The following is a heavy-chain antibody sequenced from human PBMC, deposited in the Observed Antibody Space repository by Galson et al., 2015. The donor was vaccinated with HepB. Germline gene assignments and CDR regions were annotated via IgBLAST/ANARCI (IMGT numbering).Heavy chain of an antibody. V-gene: IGHV1-69*13. Sequence: SVKVSCKASGGTFSSYAISWVRQAPGQGLEWMGGIIPIFGTANYAQKFQGRVTITADESTSTAYMELSSLRSEDTAVYYCARDRGYLARDYMDVWGKGTTVTVSS. D-gene: IGHD5-18*01. CDR3: ARDRGYLARDYMDV. CDR2: IIPIFGTA. J-gene: IGHJ6*03. CDR1: GGTFSSYA.